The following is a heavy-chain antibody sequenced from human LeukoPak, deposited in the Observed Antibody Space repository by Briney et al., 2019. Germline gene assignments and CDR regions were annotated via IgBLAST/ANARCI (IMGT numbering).Heavy chain of an antibody. J-gene: IGHJ3*02. CDR1: GGSISSYF. Sequence: TETLSPTCTVSGGSISSYFWTWIRQPAGRGLEWIGHIYSSGSFKYNPSLKSRVTMSIDTSKNQLSLKLNPVTAADTAVYYCARSGGSSSGSLGLWYSDIWGQGTMVTVSS. D-gene: IGHD6-19*01. V-gene: IGHV4-4*07. CDR2: IYSSGSF. CDR3: ARSGGSSSGSLGLWYSDI.